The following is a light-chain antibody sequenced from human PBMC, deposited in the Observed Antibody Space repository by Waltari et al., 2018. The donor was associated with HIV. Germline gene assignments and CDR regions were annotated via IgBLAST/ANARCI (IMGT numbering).Light chain of an antibody. Sequence: DIVMTQSPDSLAVSLGERATINCKSSQSVLVHSNVKNNLAWYQQKFGQPPKLLFYWSSDRQSGVPDRFSASGSGTDFTLTISSLQAEDVALYYCQQYFTAPLTFGGGTKVEIK. CDR3: QQYFTAPLT. V-gene: IGKV4-1*01. J-gene: IGKJ4*01. CDR2: WSS. CDR1: QSVLVHSNVKNN.